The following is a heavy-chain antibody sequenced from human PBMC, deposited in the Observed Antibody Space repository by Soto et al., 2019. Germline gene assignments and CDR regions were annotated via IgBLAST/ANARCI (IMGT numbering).Heavy chain of an antibody. Sequence: PGGSLRLSCAASGFTFSSYNMNWVRQAPGKGLEWVSSISSSRSYIYFADSVKGRFTISRDNAKNSLYLQMNSLRAEDTAVYYCAREGGRYNPSDYWGQGT. D-gene: IGHD1-26*01. CDR3: AREGGRYNPSDY. V-gene: IGHV3-21*01. J-gene: IGHJ4*02. CDR1: GFTFSSYN. CDR2: ISSSRSYI.